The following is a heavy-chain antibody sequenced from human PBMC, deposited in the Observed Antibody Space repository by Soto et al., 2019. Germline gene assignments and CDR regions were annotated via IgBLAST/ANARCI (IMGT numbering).Heavy chain of an antibody. D-gene: IGHD3-9*01. V-gene: IGHV4-31*03. CDR2: IFYSGST. CDR1: GGSISSGGYY. Sequence: SETLSLTCTVSGGSISSGGYYWSWIRHHPGKGLEWIGYIFYSGSTYYSPSLKSRVTISVDTARNQFSLNLRSVTAAATAVYYCARAPHYDILTGYYNYFDDWGQGTLVTVSS. J-gene: IGHJ4*02. CDR3: ARAPHYDILTGYYNYFDD.